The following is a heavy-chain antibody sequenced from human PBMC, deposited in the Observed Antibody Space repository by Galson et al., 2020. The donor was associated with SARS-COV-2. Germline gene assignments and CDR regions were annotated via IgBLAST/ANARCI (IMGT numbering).Heavy chain of an antibody. CDR2: ISRGGSTI. D-gene: IGHD1-26*01. J-gene: IGHJ4*02. CDR1: GFTINNYE. Sequence: GESLKISCAASGFTINNYEMFWVRQPPGKGLEWVSYISRGGSTIYYADSVKGRFTISRDSAKNSLYLQMNSLRAEDTAVYYCARGDTGGTYYAEHWAYWGQGTLVTVSS. CDR3: ARGDTGGTYYAEHWAY. V-gene: IGHV3-48*03.